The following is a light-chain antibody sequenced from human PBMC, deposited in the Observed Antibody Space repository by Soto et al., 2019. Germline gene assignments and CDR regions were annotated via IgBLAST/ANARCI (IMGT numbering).Light chain of an antibody. Sequence: QSVLTQPPSASETPGQRVTISCSGVSSNIGSNFVYWYQHLPGTAPKLLIYRTSQRPSGVPDRFSGSKFGASASLTISGLRSEDEADYYCAAWDNSLTWVFGGGTTLTVL. CDR2: RTS. CDR1: SSNIGSNF. J-gene: IGLJ3*02. V-gene: IGLV1-47*01. CDR3: AAWDNSLTWV.